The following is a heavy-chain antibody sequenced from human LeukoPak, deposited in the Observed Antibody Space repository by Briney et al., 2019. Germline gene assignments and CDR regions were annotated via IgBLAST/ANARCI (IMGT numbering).Heavy chain of an antibody. CDR2: ISYDGSNK. CDR1: GFTFSSYA. D-gene: IGHD6-13*01. Sequence: GGSLRLSCAASGFTFSSYAMHWVRQAPGKGLEWVAVISYDGSNKYYADSVKGRFTISRDNSKNTLYLQMNSLRAEDTAVYYCAREGIAAAVRGAFDIWGQGTMVTVSS. J-gene: IGHJ3*02. CDR3: AREGIAAAVRGAFDI. V-gene: IGHV3-30-3*01.